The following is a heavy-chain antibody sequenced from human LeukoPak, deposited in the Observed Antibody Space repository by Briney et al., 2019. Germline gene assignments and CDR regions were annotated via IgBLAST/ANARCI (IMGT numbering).Heavy chain of an antibody. V-gene: IGHV7-4-1*02. CDR2: INTNTGNP. Sequence: ASVKVSCKASGGTFSSYAISWVRQAPGQGLEWMGWINTNTGNPTYAQGFTGRYVFSLDTSVSTAYLQISSLKAEDTAVYYCARGVPGYSSSWLPDYWGQGILVTVSS. D-gene: IGHD6-13*01. CDR1: GGTFSSYA. CDR3: ARGVPGYSSSWLPDY. J-gene: IGHJ4*02.